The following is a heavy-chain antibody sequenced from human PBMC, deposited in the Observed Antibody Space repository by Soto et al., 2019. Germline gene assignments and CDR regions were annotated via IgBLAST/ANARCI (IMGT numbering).Heavy chain of an antibody. V-gene: IGHV4-59*12. D-gene: IGHD2-15*01. CDR2: VYYSGTT. J-gene: IGHJ6*02. CDR1: GGSITNYY. CDR3: AKKVPAALRLYYFFGLDV. Sequence: SETLSLTCTISGGSITNYYWSWIRQPPGKGLEWIGYVYYSGTTKYNPSLASRVTISVDESKNQFSLRLTSMTAADTAVYYCAKKVPAALRLYYFFGLDVWGQGTTVTVSS.